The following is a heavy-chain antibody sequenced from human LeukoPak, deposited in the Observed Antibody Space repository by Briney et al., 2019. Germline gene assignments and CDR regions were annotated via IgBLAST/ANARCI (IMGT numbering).Heavy chain of an antibody. CDR3: ARGGGYNWFDP. Sequence: PGGSLRLSCAASGFTFSSYAMHWVRQAPGKGLEWVAVISYDGSNKYYADSVKGRFTISRDNSKNTLYLQMNSLRAEDTAVYYCARGGGYNWFDPWGQGTLVTVSS. D-gene: IGHD6-25*01. CDR1: GFTFSSYA. V-gene: IGHV3-30-3*01. J-gene: IGHJ5*02. CDR2: ISYDGSNK.